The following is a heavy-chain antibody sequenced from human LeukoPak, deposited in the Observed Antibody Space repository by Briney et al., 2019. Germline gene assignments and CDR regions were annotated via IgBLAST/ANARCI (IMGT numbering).Heavy chain of an antibody. CDR3: ASTYNWNYALDY. Sequence: SETLSLTCTVSGGSISNYYWNWIRQPPGKGLEWIGYIYYSGSTNYNPSLKSRVTISVDTSKNQFSLKLSSVTAADTAVYYCASTYNWNYALDYWGQGTLVTVSS. V-gene: IGHV4-59*12. J-gene: IGHJ4*02. CDR1: GGSISNYY. CDR2: IYYSGST. D-gene: IGHD1-7*01.